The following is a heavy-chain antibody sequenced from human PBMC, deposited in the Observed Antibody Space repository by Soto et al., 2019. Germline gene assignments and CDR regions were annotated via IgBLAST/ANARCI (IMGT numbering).Heavy chain of an antibody. V-gene: IGHV3-23*01. J-gene: IGHJ4*02. CDR3: AKVGYYYDSSGFYYFDY. CDR2: ISGSGGST. CDR1: GFTFSSYA. Sequence: GGSLRLSCAVSGFTFSSYAMSWVRQAPGKGLEWVSAISGSGGSTYYADSVKGRFTISRDNSKNTPYLQMNSLRAEDTAVYYCAKVGYYYDSSGFYYFDYWGQGTLVTVSS. D-gene: IGHD3-22*01.